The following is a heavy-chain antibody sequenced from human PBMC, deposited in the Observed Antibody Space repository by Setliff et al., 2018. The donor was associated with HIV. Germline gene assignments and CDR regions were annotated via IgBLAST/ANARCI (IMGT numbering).Heavy chain of an antibody. Sequence: GESLKISCAASGFTFTDYWMHWVRQVPGQGLVWVSRINVDGSSISYADSVKGRFTISRDNAKNTLFLQMNSLRAEDTAVYYCARLPQDVRSSIDFWGQGTRVTVSS. V-gene: IGHV3-74*01. CDR2: INVDGSSI. CDR3: ARLPQDVRSSIDF. CDR1: GFTFTDYW. D-gene: IGHD6-6*01. J-gene: IGHJ4*02.